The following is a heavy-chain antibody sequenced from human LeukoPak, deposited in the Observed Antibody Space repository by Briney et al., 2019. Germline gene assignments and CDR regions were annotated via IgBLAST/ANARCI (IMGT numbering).Heavy chain of an antibody. CDR1: GGSISSYY. CDR2: IYTSGST. D-gene: IGHD1-26*01. J-gene: IGHJ4*02. V-gene: IGHV4-4*07. CDR3: ARGRRSGSYLRLIRFDY. Sequence: SETLSLTYTVSGGSISSYYWSWIRQPAGKGLEWIGRIYTSGSTNYNPSLKSRVTISVDTSKNQFSLKLSSVTAADTAVYYCARGRRSGSYLRLIRFDYWGQGTLVTVSS.